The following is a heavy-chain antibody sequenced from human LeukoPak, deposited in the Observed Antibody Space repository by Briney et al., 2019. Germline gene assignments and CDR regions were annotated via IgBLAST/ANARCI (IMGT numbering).Heavy chain of an antibody. CDR3: ARDCDTAFTLNWFDP. CDR2: IYYSGST. CDR1: GGSISSSSYY. D-gene: IGHD5-18*01. J-gene: IGHJ5*02. Sequence: SETLSLTCTVSGGSISSSSYYWGWIRQPPGKGLEWIGSIYYSGSTYYNPSLKSRVTISVDTSKNQFSLKLSSVTAADTAVYYCARDCDTAFTLNWFDPWGQGTLVTVSS. V-gene: IGHV4-39*07.